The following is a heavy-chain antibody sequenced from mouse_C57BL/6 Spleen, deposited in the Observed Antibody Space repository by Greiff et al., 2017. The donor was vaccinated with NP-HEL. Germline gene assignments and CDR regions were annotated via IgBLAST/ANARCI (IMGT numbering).Heavy chain of an antibody. D-gene: IGHD4-1*01. CDR2: IDPYSGGT. V-gene: IGHV1-72*01. J-gene: IGHJ3*01. CDR3: ARDGSNWDSRFAY. Sequence: QVQLQQPGAELVKPGASVKLSCKASGYTFTSYWMHWVKQRPGRGLAWIGRIDPYSGGTKYNEKFKSKATLTVDKPSSTAYMQLSSLTSEDSAVYYCARDGSNWDSRFAYWGQGTLVTVSA. CDR1: GYTFTSYW.